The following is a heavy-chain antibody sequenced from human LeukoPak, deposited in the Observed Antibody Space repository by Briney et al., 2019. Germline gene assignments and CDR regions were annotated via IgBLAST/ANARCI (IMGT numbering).Heavy chain of an antibody. Sequence: PSETLSLTCTVSGGSISSYYWSWIRQPPGKGLEWIGYIYYSGSTNYNPSLKSRVTISVDKSKNQFSLKLSSVTAADTAVYYCARDPGDSSGYYYFDYWGQGTLVTVSS. CDR3: ARDPGDSSGYYYFDY. J-gene: IGHJ4*02. CDR2: IYYSGST. D-gene: IGHD3-22*01. V-gene: IGHV4-59*12. CDR1: GGSISSYY.